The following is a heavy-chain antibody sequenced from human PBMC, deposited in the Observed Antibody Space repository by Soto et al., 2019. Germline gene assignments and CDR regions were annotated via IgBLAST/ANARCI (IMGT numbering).Heavy chain of an antibody. CDR2: IYYSGST. CDR3: ARDRPYYYYYGMDV. V-gene: IGHV4-61*01. J-gene: IGHJ6*02. CDR1: GGSVSSGSYY. Sequence: QVQLQESGPGLVKPSETLSLTCTVSGGSVSSGSYYWSWIRQPPGKGLEWIGYIYYSGSTNYNPTHKRRVTKPVDTSKNQYSLKLSSVTAADTAVYYCARDRPYYYYYGMDVWGQGTTVTVSS.